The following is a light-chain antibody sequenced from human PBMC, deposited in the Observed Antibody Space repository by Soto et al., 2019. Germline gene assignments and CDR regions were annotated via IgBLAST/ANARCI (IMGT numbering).Light chain of an antibody. CDR1: QSVSSSY. CDR3: QQYGSSPWT. CDR2: GAS. J-gene: IGKJ1*01. V-gene: IGKV3-20*01. Sequence: IGLPPYPGTLSLTPGERAPLSCMASQSVSSSYLAWYQQKPGQAPRLLIYGASSRATGIPDRFSGSGSGTDVTLTISRLEPEDFAVYYCQQYGSSPWTSAQRTKVDI.